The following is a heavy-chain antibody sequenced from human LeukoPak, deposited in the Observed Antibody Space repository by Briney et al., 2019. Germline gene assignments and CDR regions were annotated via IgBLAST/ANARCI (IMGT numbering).Heavy chain of an antibody. Sequence: ASVKVSCKASGYTFTSYAMNWVRQAPGQGLEWMGWINTNTGNPTHAQGFTGRFVFSLDTSVSTAYLQISSLKAEDTAVYYCAREPYGSGSYWNWFDPWGQGTLVTVSS. CDR1: GYTFTSYA. V-gene: IGHV7-4-1*02. CDR3: AREPYGSGSYWNWFDP. J-gene: IGHJ5*02. CDR2: INTNTGNP. D-gene: IGHD3-10*01.